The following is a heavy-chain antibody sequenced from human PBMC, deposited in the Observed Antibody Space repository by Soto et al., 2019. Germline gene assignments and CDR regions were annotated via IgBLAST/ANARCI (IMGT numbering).Heavy chain of an antibody. CDR1: GYSFYNSG. CDR2: ISVYSGYA. J-gene: IGHJ5*02. D-gene: IGHD1-1*01. Sequence: QVQLVQSGPELKKPGASVKVSCKTSGYSFYNSGISWVRQAPGQGLEWMGCISVYSGYAHYAQKFHGRVIMTADTFTSTSYMELRVLRSDDTAMYYCSKNGTAWFAAWGQGTLVTVSS. V-gene: IGHV1-18*01. CDR3: SKNGTAWFAA.